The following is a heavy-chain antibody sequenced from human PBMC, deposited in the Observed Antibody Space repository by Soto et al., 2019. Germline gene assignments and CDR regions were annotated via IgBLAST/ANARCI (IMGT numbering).Heavy chain of an antibody. D-gene: IGHD4-17*01. CDR1: GAPITWGDYY. CDR2: IYYSGST. CDR3: ATTVTTPYYYYYGMDV. V-gene: IGHV4-39*07. Sequence: PSETLSLTCAISGAPITWGDYYWTRIRQTPGKGLESIAAIYYSGSTYYNPSLKSRVTISVDTSKNQFSLKLSSVTAADTAVYYCATTVTTPYYYYYGMDVWGQGTTVTVSS. J-gene: IGHJ6*02.